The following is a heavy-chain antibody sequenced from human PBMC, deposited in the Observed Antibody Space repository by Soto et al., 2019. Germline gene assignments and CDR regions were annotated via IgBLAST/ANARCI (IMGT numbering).Heavy chain of an antibody. J-gene: IGHJ6*02. CDR1: GGSFSGYY. CDR2: INHSGST. D-gene: IGHD2-2*01. V-gene: IGHV4-34*01. Sequence: QVQLQQWGAGLLKPSETLSLTCAVYGGSFSGYYWSWIRQPPGKGLEWMGEINHSGSTNYNPSLKSRVTISVDTSKNQFSLKLSSVTAADTAVYYCARGAIVVVPAAYYYYYGMDVWGQGTTVTVSS. CDR3: ARGAIVVVPAAYYYYYGMDV.